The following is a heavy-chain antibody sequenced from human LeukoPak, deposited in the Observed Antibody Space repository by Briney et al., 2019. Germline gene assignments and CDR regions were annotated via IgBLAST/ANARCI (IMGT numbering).Heavy chain of an antibody. D-gene: IGHD3-10*01. V-gene: IGHV1-69*13. J-gene: IGHJ4*02. CDR2: IIPIFGTA. CDR3: ARDLWGMVRGVAN. CDR1: GGTFSSYA. Sequence: SVKVSCKASGGTFSSYAISWVRQAPGQGLQWMGGIIPIFGTANYAQKFQGRVTITADESTSTAYMELSSLRSEDTAVYYCARDLWGMVRGVANWGQGTLVTVSS.